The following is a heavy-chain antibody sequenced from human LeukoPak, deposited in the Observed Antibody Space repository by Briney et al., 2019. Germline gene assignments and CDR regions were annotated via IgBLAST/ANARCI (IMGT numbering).Heavy chain of an antibody. D-gene: IGHD4-17*01. V-gene: IGHV1-46*01. CDR1: GHTFTGYY. Sequence: ASVKVSCKASGHTFTGYYMHWVRQAPGQRLEWMGIINPSGGSTSYAQKFQGRVTMTRDTSTSTVYMELSSLRSEDTAVYYCARDLATTYGDYAWCFFDYWGQGTLVTVSS. CDR2: INPSGGST. J-gene: IGHJ4*02. CDR3: ARDLATTYGDYAWCFFDY.